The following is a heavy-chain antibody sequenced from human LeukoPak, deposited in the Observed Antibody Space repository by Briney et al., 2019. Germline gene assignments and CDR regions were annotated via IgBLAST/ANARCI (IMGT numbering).Heavy chain of an antibody. J-gene: IGHJ4*02. V-gene: IGHV3-23*01. CDR1: GFTFSSYW. CDR3: AKTEAPAAIRAGSDY. D-gene: IGHD2-2*02. CDR2: ISGSGGST. Sequence: GGSLRLSCAASGFTFSSYWMHWVRQAPGKGLEWVSAISGSGGSTYYADSVKGRFTTSRDNSNNTLYLQMNSLRAEDTAVYYCAKTEAPAAIRAGSDYWGQGTLVTVSS.